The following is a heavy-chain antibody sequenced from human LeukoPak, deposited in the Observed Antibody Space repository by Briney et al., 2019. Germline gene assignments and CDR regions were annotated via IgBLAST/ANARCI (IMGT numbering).Heavy chain of an antibody. CDR3: ARALRAVWGYYFDY. CDR1: GFTFSDSY. J-gene: IGHJ4*02. D-gene: IGHD7-27*01. Sequence: GGSLRLSCAASGFTFSDSYMNWVRQAPGKGLEWVSYISSSGSTIYNADSVKGRFTISRDNAKNSLYLQMNSLRAEDTAVYYCARALRAVWGYYFDYWGQGTLVTVSS. V-gene: IGHV3-11*04. CDR2: ISSSGSTI.